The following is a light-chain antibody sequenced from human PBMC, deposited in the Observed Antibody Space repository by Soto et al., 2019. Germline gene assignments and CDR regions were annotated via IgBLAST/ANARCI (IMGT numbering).Light chain of an antibody. CDR3: PQSGRLLT. V-gene: IGKV3-20*01. CDR1: QSVSSSY. Sequence: EIVLTQSPGTLSLSPGERATLSCRASQSVSSSYLDWYQQIAGQSARLLIYGSSSRATGIPDRFSGSGSGKDFTFTIGRLEPGDFAVYFCPQSGRLLTFGGGTKVEIK. J-gene: IGKJ4*01. CDR2: GSS.